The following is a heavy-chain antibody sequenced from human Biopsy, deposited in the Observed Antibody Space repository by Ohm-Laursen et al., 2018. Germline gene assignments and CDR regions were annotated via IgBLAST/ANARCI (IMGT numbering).Heavy chain of an antibody. J-gene: IGHJ4*02. V-gene: IGHV1-24*01. CDR2: FAPENGKT. D-gene: IGHD1-26*01. CDR3: AREPVGANYVDY. Sequence: ASVKVSCKISGYAVTEFSMHWVRQAPGKGLEWMGGFAPENGKTIYAQKFQGRVTMTEDTSTDTAYMELSSLRSEDTAVYYCAREPVGANYVDYWGQGTLVTVSS. CDR1: GYAVTEFS.